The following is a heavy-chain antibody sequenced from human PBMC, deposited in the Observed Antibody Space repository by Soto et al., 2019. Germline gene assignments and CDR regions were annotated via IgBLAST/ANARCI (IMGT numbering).Heavy chain of an antibody. J-gene: IGHJ6*02. CDR3: AKDLWSSTTRYSMDV. CDR1: GFTFSSYA. D-gene: IGHD6-13*01. Sequence: EVQLLESGGGLVQPGGSLRLSCAASGFTFSSYAMSWVRQAPGKGLEWVSAITGSGGSTYYADSVKGRFTISRDNSKNTLYLQMNSLRVEDTAVYYCAKDLWSSTTRYSMDVWGQGTTVTVSS. V-gene: IGHV3-23*01. CDR2: ITGSGGST.